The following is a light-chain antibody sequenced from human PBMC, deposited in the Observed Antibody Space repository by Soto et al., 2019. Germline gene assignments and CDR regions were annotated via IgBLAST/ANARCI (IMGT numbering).Light chain of an antibody. J-gene: IGKJ4*01. CDR2: MGF. V-gene: IGKV2-28*01. Sequence: DIVMTQSPLSLPVTPGEPASISCRSSQSLLNRNGQNCLDWYLQKPGLSSQILINMGFIRASGVPVRFSGSGSGTYFTLTISRVEAEDVGVYYCMQALESPPTFGGGTKVEIK. CDR1: QSLLNRNGQNC. CDR3: MQALESPPT.